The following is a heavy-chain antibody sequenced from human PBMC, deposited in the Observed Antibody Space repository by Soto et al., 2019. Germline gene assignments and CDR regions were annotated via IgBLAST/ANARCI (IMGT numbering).Heavy chain of an antibody. D-gene: IGHD6-19*01. CDR1: GFTFSSYG. Sequence: GGSLRLSCAASGFTFSSYGMHWVRQAPGKGLEWVAVIWYDGSNKYYADSVKGRFTISRDNSKNTLYLQMNSLRAEDTAVYYCARDLHQWLVHYYFDYWGQGTLVTVSS. CDR2: IWYDGSNK. J-gene: IGHJ4*02. CDR3: ARDLHQWLVHYYFDY. V-gene: IGHV3-33*01.